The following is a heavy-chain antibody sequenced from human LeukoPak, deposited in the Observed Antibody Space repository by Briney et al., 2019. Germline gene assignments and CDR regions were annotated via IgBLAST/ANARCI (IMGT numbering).Heavy chain of an antibody. D-gene: IGHD5-18*01. Sequence: PSETLSLTCTVSGGSISSSSYYWGWIRQPPGKGLEWIGSIYYSGSTYYNPSLKSRVTISVDTSKNQFSLKLSSVTAADTAVYYCARDPTGLTAMVTGGDYWGQGTLVTVSS. V-gene: IGHV4-39*07. CDR2: IYYSGST. CDR3: ARDPTGLTAMVTGGDY. CDR1: GGSISSSSYY. J-gene: IGHJ4*02.